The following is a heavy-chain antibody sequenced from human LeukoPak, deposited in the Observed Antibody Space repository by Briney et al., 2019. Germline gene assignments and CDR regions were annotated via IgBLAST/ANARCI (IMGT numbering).Heavy chain of an antibody. CDR1: GYTFTSYD. D-gene: IGHD3-22*01. V-gene: IGHV1-8*03. Sequence: ASVKVSCKASGYTFTSYDINWVRQATGQGLEWMGWMNPNSGSTGYAQKFQGRVTITRNTSISTAYMELSGLRSEDTAVYYCARDPDYYDSSGHLSWGQGTLVTVSS. J-gene: IGHJ5*02. CDR3: ARDPDYYDSSGHLS. CDR2: MNPNSGST.